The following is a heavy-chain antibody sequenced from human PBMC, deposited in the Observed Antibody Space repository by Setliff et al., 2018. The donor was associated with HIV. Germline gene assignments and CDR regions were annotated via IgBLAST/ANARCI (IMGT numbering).Heavy chain of an antibody. CDR2: IFYSGST. CDR1: GDSISSSNCY. Sequence: SETLSLTCTVSGDSISSSNCYWGWIRQPPGKGLEWIGSIFYSGSTYYNPPLKSRVTISVDRSKNQFSLKLRSATAADTAVYYCARGSGTMVRGNFDYWGQGTLVTVSS. CDR3: ARGSGTMVRGNFDY. V-gene: IGHV4-39*07. D-gene: IGHD3-10*01. J-gene: IGHJ4*02.